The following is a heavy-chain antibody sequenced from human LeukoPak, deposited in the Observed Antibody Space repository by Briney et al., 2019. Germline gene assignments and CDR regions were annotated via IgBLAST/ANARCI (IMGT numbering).Heavy chain of an antibody. CDR2: IIPIFGTA. Sequence: SEKVSCKASGGTFSSYAISWVRQAPGQGLEWMGGIIPIFGTANYAQKFQGRVTITADESTSTAYMELSSLRSEDTAVYYCAREASSGWYLVYWGQGTLVTVSS. D-gene: IGHD6-19*01. J-gene: IGHJ4*02. CDR3: AREASSGWYLVY. V-gene: IGHV1-69*01. CDR1: GGTFSSYA.